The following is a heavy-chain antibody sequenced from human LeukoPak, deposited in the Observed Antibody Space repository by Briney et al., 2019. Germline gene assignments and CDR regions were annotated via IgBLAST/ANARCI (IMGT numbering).Heavy chain of an antibody. CDR2: ISGSGGRT. J-gene: IGHJ3*02. CDR1: GFTFSSYA. V-gene: IGHV3-23*01. Sequence: GGSLRLSCAASGFTFSSYAMSWVRQAPGKGLEWVSAISGSGGRTYYADSVKGRFTISRDNAKNSLYLQTNSLRAEDTAVYYCARGYCGGDCYLLSDAFDIWGQGTMVTVSS. D-gene: IGHD2-21*02. CDR3: ARGYCGGDCYLLSDAFDI.